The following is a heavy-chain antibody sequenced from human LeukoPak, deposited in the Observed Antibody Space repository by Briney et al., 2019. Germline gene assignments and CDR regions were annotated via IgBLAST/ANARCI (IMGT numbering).Heavy chain of an antibody. Sequence: EAGGSLRLSCAASGFTFSSYAMSWVRQAPGKGLEWVSAISGSGGSTYYADSVKGRFTISGDNSKNTLYLQMNSLRAEDTAVYYCAKYIAARPDAFDIWGQGTMVTVSS. CDR3: AKYIAARPDAFDI. CDR2: ISGSGGST. CDR1: GFTFSSYA. D-gene: IGHD6-6*01. J-gene: IGHJ3*02. V-gene: IGHV3-23*01.